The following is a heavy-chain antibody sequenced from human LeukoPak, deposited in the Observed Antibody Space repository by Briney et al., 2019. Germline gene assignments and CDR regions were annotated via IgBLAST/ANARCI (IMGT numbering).Heavy chain of an antibody. CDR1: GYSISSGYY. CDR2: IYHSGST. V-gene: IGHV4-38-2*02. CDR3: ARDSDSLGQYQLPSSYYMDV. D-gene: IGHD2-2*01. J-gene: IGHJ6*03. Sequence: SETLSLTCTVSGYSISSGYYWGWIRQPPGKGLEWIGSIYHSGSTYYNPSLKSRVTISVDTSKNQFSLKLSSVTAADTAVYYCARDSDSLGQYQLPSSYYMDVWGKGTTVTVSS.